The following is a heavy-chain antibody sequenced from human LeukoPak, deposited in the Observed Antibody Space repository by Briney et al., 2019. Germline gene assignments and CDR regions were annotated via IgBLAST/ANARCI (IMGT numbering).Heavy chain of an antibody. Sequence: SETLSLTCAVSGVSVSDYYWSWIRQSPEKGLEWIGEVSPGGYTTYNPSLRSRVIISEDTSENQLSLNVTSVTATDTALYYCARIRCGRGQARCYNHWAQGSLVTVSS. CDR1: GVSVSDYY. J-gene: IGHJ5*02. V-gene: IGHV4-34*01. CDR3: ARIRCGRGQARCYNH. CDR2: VSPGGYT. D-gene: IGHD2-21*01.